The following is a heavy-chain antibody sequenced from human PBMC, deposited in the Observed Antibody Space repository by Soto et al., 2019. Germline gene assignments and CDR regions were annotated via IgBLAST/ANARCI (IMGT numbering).Heavy chain of an antibody. CDR1: GFTFRNSA. CDR3: ARNGDCTRPGCIVGWFDP. J-gene: IGHJ5*02. V-gene: IGHV1-58*02. Sequence: SVKVSCKASGFTFRNSAIQWVRQARGQRLEWIGWIVVGSGSTNYAQHFQERVTISIDKSKNQFYLDLNSVTAADTAMYYCARNGDCTRPGCIVGWFDPWGPGTLVTVSS. D-gene: IGHD2-8*01. CDR2: IVVGSGST.